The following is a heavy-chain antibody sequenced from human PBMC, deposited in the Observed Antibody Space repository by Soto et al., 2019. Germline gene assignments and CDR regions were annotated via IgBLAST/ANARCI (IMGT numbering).Heavy chain of an antibody. CDR2: ISAYNGNT. CDR1: GYTFTSYG. CDR3: ARVGGTYDFWSGYLPDNWFDP. Sequence: QVQLVQSGAEVKKPGASVKVSCKASGYTFTSYGISWVRQAPGQGLECMGWISAYNGNTNYAQKLQGRVTMTTDTSTSTAYMELRSLRSDDTAVYYCARVGGTYDFWSGYLPDNWFDPWGQGTLVTVSS. J-gene: IGHJ5*02. V-gene: IGHV1-18*01. D-gene: IGHD3-3*01.